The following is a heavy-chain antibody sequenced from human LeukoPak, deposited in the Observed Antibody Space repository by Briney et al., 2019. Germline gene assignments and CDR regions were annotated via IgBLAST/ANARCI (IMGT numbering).Heavy chain of an antibody. Sequence: SETLSLSCTVSGGSISSYYWSWIRQPPGKGLEWIGYIYYSGSTNYNPSLKSRVTISVDTSKNQLSLKLSSVTAADTAVYYCARQTYDYVWGSYNFDYWGKGTLVTVSS. D-gene: IGHD3-16*01. CDR2: IYYSGST. V-gene: IGHV4-59*08. J-gene: IGHJ4*02. CDR1: GGSISSYY. CDR3: ARQTYDYVWGSYNFDY.